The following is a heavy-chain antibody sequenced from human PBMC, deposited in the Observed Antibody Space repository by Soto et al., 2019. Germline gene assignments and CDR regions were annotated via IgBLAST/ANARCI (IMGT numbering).Heavy chain of an antibody. CDR3: ARHSSIAARPNYYYGMDV. J-gene: IGHJ6*02. V-gene: IGHV4-39*01. Sequence: SETLSLTCTVSGGSISSSSYYWGWIRQPPGKGLEWIGSIYYSGSTYYNPSLKSRVTISVDTSKNQFSLKLSSVTAADTAVYYCARHSSIAARPNYYYGMDVWGQGTTVTVSS. CDR2: IYYSGST. CDR1: GGSISSSSYY. D-gene: IGHD6-6*01.